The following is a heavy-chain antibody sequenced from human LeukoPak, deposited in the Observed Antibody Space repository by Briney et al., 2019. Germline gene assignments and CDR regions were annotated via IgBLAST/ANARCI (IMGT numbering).Heavy chain of an antibody. CDR2: ISSSSSFI. V-gene: IGHV3-21*01. D-gene: IGHD6-6*01. CDR3: AKNRQSSSSDFDY. Sequence: GGSLRLSCAASGFTFSVYTMNWVRQAPGKGLEWVSSISSSSSFISYADSVKGRFTVSRDNAKDSLFLQMSDLRADDTAVYYCAKNRQSSSSDFDYWGQGTLVTVSS. J-gene: IGHJ4*02. CDR1: GFTFSVYT.